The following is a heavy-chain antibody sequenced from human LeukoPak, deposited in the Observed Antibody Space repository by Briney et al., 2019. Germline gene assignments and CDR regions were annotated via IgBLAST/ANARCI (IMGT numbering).Heavy chain of an antibody. D-gene: IGHD3-22*01. Sequence: GGSLRLSCAASGFTFSSYAMSWVRQVPGKGLEWVSVISGSGDNTYYADSVKGRFTISRDNAKNSLYLQMNSLRAEDTAVYYCARAFYYYDSSGYYDDWWGQGTLVTVSS. V-gene: IGHV3-23*01. J-gene: IGHJ4*02. CDR3: ARAFYYYDSSGYYDDW. CDR2: ISGSGDNT. CDR1: GFTFSSYA.